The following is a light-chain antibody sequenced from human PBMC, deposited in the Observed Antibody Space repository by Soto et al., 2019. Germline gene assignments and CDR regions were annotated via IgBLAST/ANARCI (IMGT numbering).Light chain of an antibody. Sequence: DIQMTQSPSTLSGSVGDRVTITCRASQTISSWLAWYQQKPGKAPKLLIYKASTLKSGVPSRFSGSGSGTDFTLTISSLQAEDVAVYYCQQFYTTPTFGQGTKVDNK. J-gene: IGKJ1*01. V-gene: IGKV1-5*03. CDR1: QTISSW. CDR2: KAS. CDR3: QQFYTTPT.